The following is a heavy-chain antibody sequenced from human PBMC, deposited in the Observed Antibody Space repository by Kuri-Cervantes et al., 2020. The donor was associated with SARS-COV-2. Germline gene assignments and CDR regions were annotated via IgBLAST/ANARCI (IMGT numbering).Heavy chain of an antibody. V-gene: IGHV3-11*06. CDR2: ISSSSSYI. CDR3: ARNIGSGKDIYYYYMDV. J-gene: IGHJ6*03. CDR1: GFIFSDYY. D-gene: IGHD2-15*01. Sequence: GGSLRLSCVASGFIFSDYYMTWIRQAPGKGLEWVSSISSSSSYIYYADSVKGRFTISRDNAKNSLYLQMNSLRAEDTAVYYCARNIGSGKDIYYYYMDVWGKGTTVTVSS.